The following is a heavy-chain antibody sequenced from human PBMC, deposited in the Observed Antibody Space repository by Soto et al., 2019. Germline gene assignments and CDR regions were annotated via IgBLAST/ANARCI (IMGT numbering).Heavy chain of an antibody. D-gene: IGHD2-8*01. CDR3: ARAPMVLTRSYFDS. CDR2: ISSSGNT. J-gene: IGHJ4*02. Sequence: SETLSLTCTVSDGSIGNFYWSWIRQPPGKGLEWIGYISSSGNTNYNPSLKSRVSISVDTSKTQFSLNLTSVTAADTAVYYCARAPMVLTRSYFDSWGQGTPVTVSS. V-gene: IGHV4-59*01. CDR1: DGSIGNFY.